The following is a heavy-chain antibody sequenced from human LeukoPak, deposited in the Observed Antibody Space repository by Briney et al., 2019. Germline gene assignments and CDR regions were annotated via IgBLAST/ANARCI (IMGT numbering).Heavy chain of an antibody. CDR2: ISAYNGNT. D-gene: IGHD2-21*01. Sequence: GDSVKVSCKASGYSFTSYGISWVRQAPGQGLEWMGWISAYNGNTNFAQKFQGRVTMTTDTSTSTAYMELRSLRSDDTAVYYCASDHSITLVIGTFDHWGQGTLVTVSS. V-gene: IGHV1-18*01. CDR1: GYSFTSYG. J-gene: IGHJ4*02. CDR3: ASDHSITLVIGTFDH.